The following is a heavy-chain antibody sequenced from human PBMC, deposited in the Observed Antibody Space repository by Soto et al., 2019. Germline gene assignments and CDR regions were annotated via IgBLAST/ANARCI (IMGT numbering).Heavy chain of an antibody. Sequence: QVQLQESGPGLVKPSETLSLTCIVSGGSISSYYWTWTRQPPGKGLEWIGCIYYGATTNYNPSLKSRVTISVDTSKNQFSLKLTSVTAADTAVYYCARDDSQRPATYWGQGTLVTVSS. CDR1: GGSISSYY. CDR2: IYYGATT. D-gene: IGHD1-26*01. CDR3: ARDDSQRPATY. V-gene: IGHV4-59*01. J-gene: IGHJ4*02.